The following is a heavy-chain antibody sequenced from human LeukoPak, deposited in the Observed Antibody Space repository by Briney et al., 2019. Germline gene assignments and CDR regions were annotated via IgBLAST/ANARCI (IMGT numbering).Heavy chain of an antibody. CDR2: IYYSGST. D-gene: IGHD5-12*01. CDR3: ASSSGPGGYGGFDY. CDR1: GGSISSSSYY. J-gene: IGHJ4*02. V-gene: IGHV4-39*07. Sequence: SETLSLTCTVSGGSISSSSYYWGWIRQPPGKGLEWIGSIYYSGSTYQNPSLKSRVTISVDKSKNQFSLKLSSVTAADTAVYYCASSSGPGGYGGFDYWGQGTLVTVSS.